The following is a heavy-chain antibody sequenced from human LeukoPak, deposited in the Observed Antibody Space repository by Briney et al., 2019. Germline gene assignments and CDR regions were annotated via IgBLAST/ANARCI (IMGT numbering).Heavy chain of an antibody. CDR3: ARGIRGSNYVALYYFDY. CDR2: MNPNSGNT. D-gene: IGHD4-11*01. CDR1: GYTFTSYD. V-gene: IGHV1-8*01. J-gene: IGHJ4*02. Sequence: ASVKVSFKASGYTFTSYDINWVRQATGQGLEWMGWMNPNSGNTGYAQKFQGRVTMTRNTSISTAYMELSSLRSEDTAVYYCARGIRGSNYVALYYFDYWGQGTLVTVSS.